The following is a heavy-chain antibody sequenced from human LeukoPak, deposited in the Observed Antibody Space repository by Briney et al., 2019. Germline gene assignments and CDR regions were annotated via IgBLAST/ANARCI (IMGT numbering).Heavy chain of an antibody. J-gene: IGHJ6*02. CDR2: IYSGGST. V-gene: IGHV3-66*01. D-gene: IGHD2-15*01. CDR3: ARGRGYCSGGSCPQGDYYGMDV. CDR1: GFTVSSNY. Sequence: GGSLRLSCAASGFTVSSNYMSWVRQAPGKGLEWVSVIYSGGSTYYADSVKGRFTISRDNSKNTLHLQMNSLRAEDTAVYYCARGRGYCSGGSCPQGDYYGMDVWGQGTTVTVSS.